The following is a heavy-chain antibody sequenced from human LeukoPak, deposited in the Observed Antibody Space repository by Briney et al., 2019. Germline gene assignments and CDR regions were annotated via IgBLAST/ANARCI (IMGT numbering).Heavy chain of an antibody. Sequence: GESLKISCKGSGYSFTSYWIGWVRQMPGKGLEWMGIIYPGDSDTRYSPSFQGQVTISADKSISTAYLQWSSLKASDTAMYHCARQSGSSGFDPGIDYWGQGTLVTVSS. J-gene: IGHJ4*02. CDR3: ARQSGSSGFDPGIDY. D-gene: IGHD3-10*01. CDR1: GYSFTSYW. CDR2: IYPGDSDT. V-gene: IGHV5-51*01.